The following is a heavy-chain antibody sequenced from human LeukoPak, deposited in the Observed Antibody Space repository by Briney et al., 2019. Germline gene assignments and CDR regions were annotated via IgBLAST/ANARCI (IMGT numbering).Heavy chain of an antibody. CDR1: GFTFSSYG. D-gene: IGHD3-22*01. Sequence: PGRSLRLSCAASGFTFSSYGMHWVRQAPGKGLEWVAVIWYDGSNKYYADSVKGRFTISRDNSKNTLYLQMNSLRAEDTAVYYCARSHYDSKAFDIWGQGTMVTVSS. CDR2: IWYDGSNK. V-gene: IGHV3-33*01. J-gene: IGHJ3*02. CDR3: ARSHYDSKAFDI.